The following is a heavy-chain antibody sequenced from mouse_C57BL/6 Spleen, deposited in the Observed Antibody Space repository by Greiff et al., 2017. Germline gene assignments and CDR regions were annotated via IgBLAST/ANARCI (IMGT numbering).Heavy chain of an antibody. CDR2: INPTTGDT. Sequence: VQLQQSGPEVVKPGASVKISCKASGYSFTGYYMNWVKQSPEKSLEWIGEINPTTGDTTYSQKFKAKATLTVDKSSSTAYMQLKSLTSEDSAVYYCAASCYAAMEYWGQGTSVTVSS. V-gene: IGHV1-42*01. CDR1: GYSFTGYY. CDR3: AASCYAAMEY. J-gene: IGHJ4*01. D-gene: IGHD6-5*01.